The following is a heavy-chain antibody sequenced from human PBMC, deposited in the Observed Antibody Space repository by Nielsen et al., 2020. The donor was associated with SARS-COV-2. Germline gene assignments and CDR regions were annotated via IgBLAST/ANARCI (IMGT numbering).Heavy chain of an antibody. V-gene: IGHV3-23*01. D-gene: IGHD2-2*01. Sequence: GESLKISCAASGFTFSSYAMSWVRQAPGKGLEWVSAISGSGGSTYYADSVKGRFTISRDNSKNTLYLQMNSLRAEDTAVYYCANPGCRSGVTSCYRAFDIWGQGTMVTVSS. CDR2: ISGSGGST. CDR3: ANPGCRSGVTSCYRAFDI. CDR1: GFTFSSYA. J-gene: IGHJ3*02.